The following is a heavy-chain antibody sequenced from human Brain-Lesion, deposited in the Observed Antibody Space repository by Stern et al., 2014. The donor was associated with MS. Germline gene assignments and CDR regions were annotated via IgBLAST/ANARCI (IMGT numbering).Heavy chain of an antibody. V-gene: IGHV3-33*01. CDR2: IWYDGSQK. Sequence: VHLVESGGGVVQPGGSQRLSCTASGFTFEDYAMEWVRQVPGKGLEWVAMIWYDGSQKYYGDSVRGRFSVSRENSRNTLYLQMKSLSLEDTAVYYCARKIPDYYYYAMDVWGQGTTVTVSS. CDR3: ARKIPDYYYYAMDV. J-gene: IGHJ6*02. CDR1: GFTFEDYA. D-gene: IGHD2-2*02.